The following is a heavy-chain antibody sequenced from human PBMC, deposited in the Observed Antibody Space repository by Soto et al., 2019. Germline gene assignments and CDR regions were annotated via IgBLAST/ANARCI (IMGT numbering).Heavy chain of an antibody. CDR1: GFSLSTSGVG. D-gene: IGHD3-10*01. CDR2: ICWDDDK. Sequence: QITLKESGPTLVKPTQTLTLTCTFSGFSLSTSGVGVGWIRQPPGKALEWLAVICWDDDKRYSPSLKSRLTIPRDTSKKHVALTLPDMDPVDTATYCCAHMDYGFYGMDVWGQGTTVTVSS. V-gene: IGHV2-5*02. CDR3: AHMDYGFYGMDV. J-gene: IGHJ6*02.